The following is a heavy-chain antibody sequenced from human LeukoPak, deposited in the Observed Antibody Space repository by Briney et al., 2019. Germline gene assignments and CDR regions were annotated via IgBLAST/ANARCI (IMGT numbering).Heavy chain of an antibody. CDR1: GFSFSSYS. V-gene: IGHV3-21*01. J-gene: IGHJ4*02. Sequence: PGGSLRLSCAASGFSFSSYSMNWVRQAPGKGLEWVSSISSGSGYIYYADSVKGRFTISRDNSKNTLYLQMHSLRAEDTAVYYCARDESWARGFDYWGQGTLVTVSS. CDR2: ISSGSGYI. D-gene: IGHD6-13*01. CDR3: ARDESWARGFDY.